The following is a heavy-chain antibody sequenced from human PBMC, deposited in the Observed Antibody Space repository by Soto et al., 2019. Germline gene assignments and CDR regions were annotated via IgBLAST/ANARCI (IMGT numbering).Heavy chain of an antibody. CDR3: ARVRRNDASDYYGMDV. CDR1: GFSFSTST. Sequence: LRLSCAASGFSFSTSTMNWVRQAPGKGLEWVSYISSGSTTIYYADSVKGRFTISRDNGKNSLYLQMNSLRDEDTAVYYCARVRRNDASDYYGMDVWGRGTTVTVSS. CDR2: ISSGSTTI. J-gene: IGHJ6*02. V-gene: IGHV3-48*02. D-gene: IGHD1-1*01.